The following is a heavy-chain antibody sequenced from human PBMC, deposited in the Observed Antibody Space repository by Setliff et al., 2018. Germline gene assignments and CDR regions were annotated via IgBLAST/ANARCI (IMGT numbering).Heavy chain of an antibody. Sequence: SETLSLTCTVSGDSISSSDFYWGWIRQPPGKGLEWIGSLHYTGSTFYNPSLKSRATVIVHTSKKQFSLKLKSMTAADAGVYYCARHVLHGSGSYGLNYWSQGTLVTVSS. J-gene: IGHJ4*02. D-gene: IGHD3-10*01. CDR2: LHYTGST. V-gene: IGHV4-39*01. CDR3: ARHVLHGSGSYGLNY. CDR1: GDSISSSDFY.